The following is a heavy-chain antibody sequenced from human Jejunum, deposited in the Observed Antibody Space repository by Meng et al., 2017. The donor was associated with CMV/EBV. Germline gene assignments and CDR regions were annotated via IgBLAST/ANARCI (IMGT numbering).Heavy chain of an antibody. J-gene: IGHJ4*02. Sequence: QVQLGQSGGEVRQPGASVKVSCKASGYSFTSFGVNWVRQAPEQGLEWMGIIYPSSGSTTYAQKFQGRVTMTSDTSTGTVYMELSSLRSEDTAVHYCARLSAYYFDYWGQGTLVTVSS. CDR2: IYPSSGST. V-gene: IGHV1-46*01. CDR1: GYSFTSFG. CDR3: ARLSAYYFDY.